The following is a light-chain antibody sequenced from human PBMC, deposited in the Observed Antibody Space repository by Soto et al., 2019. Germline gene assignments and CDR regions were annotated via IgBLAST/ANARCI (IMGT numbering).Light chain of an antibody. CDR1: NSNIGAGYD. J-gene: IGLJ1*01. V-gene: IGLV1-40*01. CDR3: QSYDSSLSGFYV. Sequence: QSVLTQPPSVSRAPGQWVTISCTGTNSNIGAGYDVHWYQLLPGAAPKLLIYGSTKRPSGVPDRSSGSKSGTSASLAITGLQAEDEADYYCQSYDSSLSGFYVFGTGTKVTV. CDR2: GST.